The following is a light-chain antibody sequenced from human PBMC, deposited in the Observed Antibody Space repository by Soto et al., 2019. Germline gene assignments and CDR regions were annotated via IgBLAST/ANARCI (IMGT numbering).Light chain of an antibody. J-gene: IGKJ5*01. Sequence: DTPMTQSPSTLSASVRDRVTITCRASESISKWLAWYQQKPGTAPKLLIYDASTLESGVPSRFSGSGSGTEFTLTISRLQPDDFATYYCHSRAFGQGTRLEIK. CDR2: DAS. CDR3: HSRA. CDR1: ESISKW. V-gene: IGKV1-5*01.